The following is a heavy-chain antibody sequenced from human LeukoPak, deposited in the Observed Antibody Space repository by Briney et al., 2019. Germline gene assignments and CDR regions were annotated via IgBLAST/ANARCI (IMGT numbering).Heavy chain of an antibody. CDR3: ARFGGLDY. J-gene: IGHJ4*02. CDR1: LFTFSSYW. CDR2: INSDGSTT. Sequence: PGGALRLSFASSLFTFSSYWLHWVRQARGKGLMWVLHINSDGSTTTYADSVKGRFTISRDNAENTLYLQMNSLRVEDMAVYFCARFGGLDYWGQGTLVTVSS. V-gene: IGHV3-74*01. D-gene: IGHD3-10*01.